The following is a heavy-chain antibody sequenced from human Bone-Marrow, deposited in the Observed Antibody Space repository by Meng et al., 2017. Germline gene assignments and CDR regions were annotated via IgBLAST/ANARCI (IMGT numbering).Heavy chain of an antibody. D-gene: IGHD6-19*01. CDR1: GVSFSDSD. V-gene: IGHV3-73*01. CDR3: TIYIRGHI. Sequence: GESLKISCVVSGVSFSDSDIHWVRQASGKGLEWVGRIGGRRKSYAAAYAAPVRGRFTISRDDSRNTAYLQMNSLKTEDSAVYYCTIYIRGHIWGQGTMVTV. CDR2: IGGRRKSYAA. J-gene: IGHJ3*02.